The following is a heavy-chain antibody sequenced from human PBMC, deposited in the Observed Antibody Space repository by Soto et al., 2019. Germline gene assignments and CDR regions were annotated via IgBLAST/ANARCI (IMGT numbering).Heavy chain of an antibody. Sequence: GGSLRLSCAASGFTFSSYAMSWVRQAPGKGLEWVSAISGSGGSTYYADSVKGRFTISRDNSKNTLYLQMNSLRAEDTAVYYCAKVGITMIVVDEYYFDYWGQGTLVTVSS. CDR1: GFTFSSYA. CDR2: ISGSGGST. V-gene: IGHV3-23*01. D-gene: IGHD3-22*01. J-gene: IGHJ4*02. CDR3: AKVGITMIVVDEYYFDY.